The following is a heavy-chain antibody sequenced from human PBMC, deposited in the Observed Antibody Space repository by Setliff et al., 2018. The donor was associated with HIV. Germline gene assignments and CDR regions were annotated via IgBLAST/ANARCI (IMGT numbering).Heavy chain of an antibody. V-gene: IGHV4-34*01. D-gene: IGHD5-18*01. Sequence: NPSETLSLTCAVYGGSFSAYYWSWIRQTPGKGLEWIGEINHSGGTNYNPSLKSRVTMSVDTSKNQFSLKLSSVTAADTAVFYCARGGHSYGFGRHRAYFQYWGQGTQVTVSS. J-gene: IGHJ1*01. CDR1: GGSFSAYY. CDR3: ARGGHSYGFGRHRAYFQY. CDR2: INHSGGT.